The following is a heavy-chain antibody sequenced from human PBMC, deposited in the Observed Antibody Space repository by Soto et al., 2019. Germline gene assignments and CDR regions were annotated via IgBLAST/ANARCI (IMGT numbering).Heavy chain of an antibody. D-gene: IGHD3-10*01. CDR3: ALDYYGSGSYPNDAFDI. CDR2: IGGSGGSP. J-gene: IGHJ3*02. Sequence: EVQLLESGGGLVQPGGSLRLSCAASGFTFSSSAMSWVRQAPGKRLEWVSAIGGSGGSPYYADSVKGRFTISRDNYKKTLYLQMNSLIAEDTAVYYCALDYYGSGSYPNDAFDIWGQGTMVTVSS. V-gene: IGHV3-23*01. CDR1: GFTFSSSA.